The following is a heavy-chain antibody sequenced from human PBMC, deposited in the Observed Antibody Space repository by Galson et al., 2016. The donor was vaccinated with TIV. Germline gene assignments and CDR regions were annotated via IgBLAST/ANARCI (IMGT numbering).Heavy chain of an antibody. CDR2: MNPHSGNT. Sequence: SVKVSCKASGHTFTSYDMNWVRQASGQGLAWMGWMNPHSGNTGYTQKFQGRVTMTRDTSVSTAYMELTNLRSEDTAVYFCAQLVRKCGMTRCYGDHVDYWGQGTLVTVSS. D-gene: IGHD2-2*01. CDR1: GHTFTSYD. V-gene: IGHV1-8*01. CDR3: AQLVRKCGMTRCYGDHVDY. J-gene: IGHJ4*02.